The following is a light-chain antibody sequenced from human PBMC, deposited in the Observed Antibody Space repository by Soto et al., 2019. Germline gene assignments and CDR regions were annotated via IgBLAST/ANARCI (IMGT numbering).Light chain of an antibody. Sequence: DVPSTQYPSSLAAPVGDRVTITCRASQSISNYLNWYQQKPGKPPKLLIYTASSLQSGVPSRFSGSGSGTDFTLTISSLQPEDFATYYCQQSSSTSITFGQGTRLEIK. V-gene: IGKV1-39*01. J-gene: IGKJ5*01. CDR1: QSISNY. CDR2: TAS. CDR3: QQSSSTSIT.